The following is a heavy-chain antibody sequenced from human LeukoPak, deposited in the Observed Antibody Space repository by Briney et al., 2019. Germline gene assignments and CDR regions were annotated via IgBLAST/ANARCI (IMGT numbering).Heavy chain of an antibody. V-gene: IGHV4-59*01. Sequence: SETLSLTCTVSGGSISSYYWSWIRQPPGKGLEWIGYIYYSGSTNYNPSLRSRVTISVDTSKNQFSLKLSSVTAADTAVYYCARDREGITFGGVIVNNRFDPWGQGTLVTVSS. J-gene: IGHJ5*02. D-gene: IGHD3-16*02. CDR3: ARDREGITFGGVIVNNRFDP. CDR1: GGSISSYY. CDR2: IYYSGST.